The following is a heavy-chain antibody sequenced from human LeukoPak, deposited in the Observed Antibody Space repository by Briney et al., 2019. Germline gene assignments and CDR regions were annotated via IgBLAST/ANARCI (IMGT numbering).Heavy chain of an antibody. D-gene: IGHD3-10*01. Sequence: ASVKVSCKASGYTFTGYYMHWVRLAPGQGLEWMGWINPNSGGTNYAQKFQGRVTMTRDTSISTAYMELSRLRSDDTAVYYCARGHYYGSGSYFDYWGQGTLVTVSS. J-gene: IGHJ4*02. CDR3: ARGHYYGSGSYFDY. V-gene: IGHV1-2*02. CDR2: INPNSGGT. CDR1: GYTFTGYY.